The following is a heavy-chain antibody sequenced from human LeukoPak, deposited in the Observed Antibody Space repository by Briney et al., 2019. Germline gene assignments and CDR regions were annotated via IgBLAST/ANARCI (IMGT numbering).Heavy chain of an antibody. CDR3: ATDRTTVTRAYYYGMDV. V-gene: IGHV1-24*01. J-gene: IGHJ6*02. CDR1: GYTLTELS. D-gene: IGHD4-17*01. Sequence: GASVKVSCKVSGYTLTELSMHWVRQAPGKGLEWMGGFDPEDGETIYAQKFQGRVTMTEDTSTDTAYMGLSSLRSEDTAVYYCATDRTTVTRAYYYGMDVWGQGTTVTVSS. CDR2: FDPEDGET.